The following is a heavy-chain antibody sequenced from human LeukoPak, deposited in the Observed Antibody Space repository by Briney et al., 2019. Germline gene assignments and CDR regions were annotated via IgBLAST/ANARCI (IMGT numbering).Heavy chain of an antibody. J-gene: IGHJ4*02. CDR3: VRGTNDYTFHY. V-gene: IGHV4-38-2*01. Sequence: SETLSLTCAVSGYSISNGYYWGWIRQPPGKGLEWIGSIYHSESTSYYPSLKRRVSISVDTSKNHFSLKVSSVTAADTAMYFCVRGTNDYTFHYCGQGTLVTVSS. D-gene: IGHD4-11*01. CDR1: GYSISNGYY. CDR2: IYHSEST.